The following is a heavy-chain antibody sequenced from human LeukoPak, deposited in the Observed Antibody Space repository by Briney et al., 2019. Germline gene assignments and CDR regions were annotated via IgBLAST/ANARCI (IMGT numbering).Heavy chain of an antibody. CDR3: ARFVANYYDSSGRTNWFDP. Sequence: PSETLSLTXTVSGGSISSSSYYWGWIRQPPGKGLDWIGSIYYSGSTYYNPSLKSRVTISVDTSKNQFSLKLSSVTAADTAVYYCARFVANYYDSSGRTNWFDPWGQGTLVTVSS. J-gene: IGHJ5*02. V-gene: IGHV4-39*01. D-gene: IGHD3-22*01. CDR1: GGSISSSSYY. CDR2: IYYSGST.